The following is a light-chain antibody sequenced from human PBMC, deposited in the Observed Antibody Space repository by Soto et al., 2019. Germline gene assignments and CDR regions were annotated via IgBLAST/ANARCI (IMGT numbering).Light chain of an antibody. CDR2: WAS. Sequence: DIVMTQSPDSLVVSLGERATIYCKSSHSLLYSSNNKSFLAWYQQKPRQPPKLLIYWASTRQSGVPDRFSGRGSGTDFTLTISNLQAEDVAIYSCQHYSSSQINFGQGTRPEI. J-gene: IGKJ5*01. CDR1: HSLLYSSNNKSF. V-gene: IGKV4-1*01. CDR3: QHYSSSQIN.